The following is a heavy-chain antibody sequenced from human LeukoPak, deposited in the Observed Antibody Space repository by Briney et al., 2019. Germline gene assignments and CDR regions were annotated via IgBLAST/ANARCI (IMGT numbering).Heavy chain of an antibody. CDR3: VGFGVYGGL. D-gene: IGHD4-23*01. CDR1: GFSFSDYD. CDR2: ISGSSGTI. Sequence: PGGSLRLSCAASGFSFSDYDMHWVRQGKGKGVDWVAYISGSSGTIHYADSVRGRFSISRDNVQQSLYLQMNSLRAEDTAVYYCVGFGVYGGLWGQGTVVTVSP. V-gene: IGHV3-48*01. J-gene: IGHJ4*02.